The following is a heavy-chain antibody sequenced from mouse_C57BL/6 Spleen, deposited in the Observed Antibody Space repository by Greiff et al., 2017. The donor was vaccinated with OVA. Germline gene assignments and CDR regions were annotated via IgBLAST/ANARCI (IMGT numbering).Heavy chain of an antibody. CDR3: TREGLRAFAY. CDR2: IDPETGGT. Sequence: QVHVKQSGAELVRPGASVTLSCKASGYTFTDYEMHWVKQTPVHGLEWIGAIDPETGGTAYNQKFKGKAILTADKSSSTAYMELRSLTSEDSAVYYCTREGLRAFAYWGQGTLVTVSA. J-gene: IGHJ3*01. D-gene: IGHD2-4*01. CDR1: GYTFTDYE. V-gene: IGHV1-15*01.